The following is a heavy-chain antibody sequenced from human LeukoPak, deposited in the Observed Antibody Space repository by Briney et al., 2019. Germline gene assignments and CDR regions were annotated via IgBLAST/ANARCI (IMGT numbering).Heavy chain of an antibody. CDR1: GYTLTELS. Sequence: ASVKVSCKVSGYTLTELSMHWVRQAPGKGREWMGGFDPEDGETIYAQKFQGRVTMTEDTSTDTAYMELSSLRSEDTAVYYCATVSGGSYYGAFDIWGQGTMVTVSS. J-gene: IGHJ3*02. V-gene: IGHV1-24*01. CDR3: ATVSGGSYYGAFDI. CDR2: FDPEDGET. D-gene: IGHD1-26*01.